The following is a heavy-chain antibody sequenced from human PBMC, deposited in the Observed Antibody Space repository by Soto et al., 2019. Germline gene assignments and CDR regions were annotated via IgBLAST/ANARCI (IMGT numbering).Heavy chain of an antibody. V-gene: IGHV1-18*01. Sequence: ASVKVSCKASGYTFTSYGISWVRQAPGQGLEWMGWISAYNGNTNYAQKLQGRVTMTTDTSTSTAYMELRSLRSDDTAVYYCARDSNYYDSSRYYYGFDYWGQGTLVTVS. CDR1: GYTFTSYG. CDR2: ISAYNGNT. J-gene: IGHJ4*02. CDR3: ARDSNYYDSSRYYYGFDY. D-gene: IGHD3-22*01.